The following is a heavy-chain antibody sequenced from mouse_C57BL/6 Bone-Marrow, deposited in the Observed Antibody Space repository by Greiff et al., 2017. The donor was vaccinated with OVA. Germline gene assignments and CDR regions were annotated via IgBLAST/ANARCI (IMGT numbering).Heavy chain of an antibody. J-gene: IGHJ1*03. CDR1: GYTFTSYW. D-gene: IGHD1-1*01. V-gene: IGHV1-55*01. CDR3: AEGAYYGSTDWYFDV. Sequence: VQVVESGAELVKPGASVKMSCKASGYTFTSYWITWVKQRPGQGLEWIGDIYPGSGSTNYNEKFKSKATLTVDTSSSTAYMQLSSLTSEDSAVYYCAEGAYYGSTDWYFDVWGTGTTVTVSS. CDR2: IYPGSGST.